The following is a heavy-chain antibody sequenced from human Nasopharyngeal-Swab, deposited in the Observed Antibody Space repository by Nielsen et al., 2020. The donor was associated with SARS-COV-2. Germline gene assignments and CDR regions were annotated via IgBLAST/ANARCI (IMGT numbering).Heavy chain of an antibody. V-gene: IGHV4-30-4*08. Sequence: SETLSLTCTVSGGSISSGDYYWSWIRQPPGKGLEWIGYIYYSGSTYYNPSLKSRVTISVDTSKNQFSLRLSSVTAADTAVYYCARGNYYYYYMDVWGKGTTVTVSS. CDR3: ARGNYYYYYMDV. CDR2: IYYSGST. J-gene: IGHJ6*03. CDR1: GGSISSGDYY.